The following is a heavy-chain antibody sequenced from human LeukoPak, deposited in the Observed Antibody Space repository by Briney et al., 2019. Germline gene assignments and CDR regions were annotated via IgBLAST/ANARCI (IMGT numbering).Heavy chain of an antibody. J-gene: IGHJ4*02. CDR1: GLTFSRNG. D-gene: IGHD1-26*01. V-gene: IGHV3-33*07. Sequence: PGGSLRLSCAASGLTFSRNGMYWVRQAPGKGLEWVAAIQNDGSKEYYADFVKGRFTISRDNFKNTVDLQMNSLRAEDTAVYYCARDTWYSGCGSDYFDYWGQGILVTVSS. CDR2: IQNDGSKE. CDR3: ARDTWYSGCGSDYFDY.